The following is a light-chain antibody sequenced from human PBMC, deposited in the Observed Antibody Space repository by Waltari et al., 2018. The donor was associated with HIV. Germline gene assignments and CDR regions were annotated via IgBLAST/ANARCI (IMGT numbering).Light chain of an antibody. J-gene: IGKJ4*01. CDR3: QQRINWPLT. CDR2: AVS. CDR1: QSVGYF. V-gene: IGKV3-11*01. Sequence: EIVLTQSRVTLSLSPGERAALSCRASQSVGYFLAWYQQKPGQPPRLLISAVSKRAAGTPARFSGSGSKTNFTLTISALEPEDFVVYYCQQRINWPLTFGGGTRLEIK.